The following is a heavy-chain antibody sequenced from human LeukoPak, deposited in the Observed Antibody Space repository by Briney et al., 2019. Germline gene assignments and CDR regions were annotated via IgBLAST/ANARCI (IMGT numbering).Heavy chain of an antibody. CDR2: IIPIFGTA. CDR1: GGTFSSYA. CDR3: GSVIGFGIYYYYGMDV. J-gene: IGHJ6*02. Sequence: SVKVSCKASGGTFSSYAISWVRQAPGQGLEWMGGIIPIFGTANYAQKFQGRATITADESTSTAYMELSSLRSEDTAVYYCGSVIGFGIYYYYGMDVWGQGTTVTVSS. D-gene: IGHD3-10*01. V-gene: IGHV1-69*13.